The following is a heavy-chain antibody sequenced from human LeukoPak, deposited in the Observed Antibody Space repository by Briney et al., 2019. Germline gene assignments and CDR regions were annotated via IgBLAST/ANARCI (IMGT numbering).Heavy chain of an antibody. CDR2: ISYVGSNK. Sequence: GGSLRLSCAASGFTFSSYAMHWVRQAPGKGLEWVAVISYVGSNKYYADSVKGRFTISRDNSKNTLYLQMNSLRAEDTAVYYCARHGRQTTLYYYYYYMDVWGKGTTVTVSS. D-gene: IGHD1-1*01. CDR1: GFTFSSYA. J-gene: IGHJ6*03. V-gene: IGHV3-30-3*01. CDR3: ARHGRQTTLYYYYYYMDV.